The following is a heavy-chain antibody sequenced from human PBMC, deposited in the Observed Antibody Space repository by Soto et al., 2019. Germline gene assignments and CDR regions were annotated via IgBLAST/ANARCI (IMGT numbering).Heavy chain of an antibody. J-gene: IGHJ6*02. D-gene: IGHD6-13*01. CDR2: IIPIFGTA. CDR3: ARDWPIISGAAVSYYYGMDV. V-gene: IGHV1-69*13. CDR1: GGTFSSYA. Sequence: GASVKVSCKASGGTFSSYAISWVRQAPGQGLEWMGGIIPIFGTANYAQKFQGRVTITADESTSTAYMQLSSLRSEDTAGYYCARDWPIISGAAVSYYYGMDVWGQGTTVTVSS.